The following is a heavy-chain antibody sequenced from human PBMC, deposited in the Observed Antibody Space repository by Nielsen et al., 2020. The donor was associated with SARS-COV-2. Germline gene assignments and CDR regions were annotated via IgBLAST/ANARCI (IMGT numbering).Heavy chain of an antibody. V-gene: IGHV3-23*01. CDR1: GFTFSKFA. Sequence: GESLKISCVASGFTFSKFAMSWVSQAPGKGMEWVSAISGSGSNTYYIDSVKGSFTISEDSSKNTVSLQMNSLRAEDTAVYFCARNTFFDFWGQGTLVTVSS. J-gene: IGHJ4*02. CDR3: ARNTFFDF. CDR2: ISGSGSNT.